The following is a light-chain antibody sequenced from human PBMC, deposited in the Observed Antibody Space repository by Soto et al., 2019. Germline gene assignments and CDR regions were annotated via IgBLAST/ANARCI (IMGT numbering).Light chain of an antibody. CDR3: QQSYTTPRLS. CDR2: AAS. Sequence: DIQMTQSPSSLSASVGDKLTITCRANQSITNFLNWYQKKPGEVPTLLIYAASRVERGVPSRFSSSGSGTDFALTINSLQHEDFAAYYCQQSYTTPRLSFGGGTRVEFK. CDR1: QSITNF. V-gene: IGKV1-39*01. J-gene: IGKJ4*01.